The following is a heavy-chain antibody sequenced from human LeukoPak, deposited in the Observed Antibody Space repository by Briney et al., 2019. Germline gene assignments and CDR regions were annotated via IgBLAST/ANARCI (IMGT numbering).Heavy chain of an antibody. CDR1: GYTFTSYV. CDR3: TRDRGATRQYYYYYGMDV. CDR2: MNPNSANA. Sequence: GVSVKVSCKASGYTFTSYVINWVRQATGHGGEWLGWMNPNSANAGQAQKFQGRVTMTKKTSISTTYIELSSLKSKDTTRYYFTRDRGATRQYYYYYGMDVWGQGTTVTVSS. V-gene: IGHV1-8*01. D-gene: IGHD4/OR15-4a*01. J-gene: IGHJ6*02.